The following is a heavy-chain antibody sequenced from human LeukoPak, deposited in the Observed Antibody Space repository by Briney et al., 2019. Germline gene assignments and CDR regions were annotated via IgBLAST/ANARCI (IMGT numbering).Heavy chain of an antibody. CDR3: AKRGYFDC. CDR2: IFYTGST. J-gene: IGHJ4*02. CDR1: GGSISTYY. Sequence: PSETLSLTCTVSGGSISTYYWSWIRQPPGKRLEWLGYIFYTGSTTYNPSLKSRITISVDTSKNHLSLKLSSVTAADTAVYYCAKRGYFDCWGQGTLVTASS. V-gene: IGHV4-59*01.